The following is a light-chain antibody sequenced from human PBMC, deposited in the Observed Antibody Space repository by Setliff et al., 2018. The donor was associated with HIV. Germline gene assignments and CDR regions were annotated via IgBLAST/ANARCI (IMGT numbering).Light chain of an antibody. CDR2: DDS. V-gene: IGLV3-21*03. CDR3: HVWDGIDHYV. J-gene: IGLJ1*01. CDR1: NIGSKS. Sequence: SYELTQPPSVSVAPGKTATITCGGINIGSKSVHWYQQKPGQAPVLVVFDDSDRPSGIPERFSGSDSENTATLTISRVEAGDEADYYCHVWDGIDHYVFGTGTKVTVL.